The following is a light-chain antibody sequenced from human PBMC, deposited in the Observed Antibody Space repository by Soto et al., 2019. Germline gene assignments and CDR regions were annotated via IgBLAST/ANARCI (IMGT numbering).Light chain of an antibody. Sequence: QSVLTQPPSVSVAPGQKVTISCSGSSSNIGKNYVSWYQQLPGTAPKLLIYDNNKRPSGIPDRFSGSKSGTSATLGITGLQTGDEADYYCGTWDSSLSAVIIGGGTKVTVL. V-gene: IGLV1-51*01. CDR2: DNN. CDR1: SSNIGKNY. J-gene: IGLJ2*01. CDR3: GTWDSSLSAVI.